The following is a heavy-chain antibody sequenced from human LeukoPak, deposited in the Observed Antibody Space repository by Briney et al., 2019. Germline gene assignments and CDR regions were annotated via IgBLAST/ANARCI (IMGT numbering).Heavy chain of an antibody. V-gene: IGHV4-59*12. CDR3: AIQTPYSSGWYNY. Sequence: SETLSLTCTVSGGSISSYYWSWIRQPPGKGLEWIGYIYHSGSTYYNPSLKSRVTISVDRSKNQFSLKLSSVTAADTAVYYCAIQTPYSSGWYNYWGQGTLVTVSS. CDR2: IYHSGST. CDR1: GGSISSYY. D-gene: IGHD6-19*01. J-gene: IGHJ4*02.